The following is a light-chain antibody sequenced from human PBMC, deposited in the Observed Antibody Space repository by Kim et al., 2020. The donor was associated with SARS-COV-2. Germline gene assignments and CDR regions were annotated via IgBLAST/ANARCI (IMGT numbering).Light chain of an antibody. V-gene: IGKV3-11*01. CDR3: QQSKSWPLT. CDR1: LSVSTR. Sequence: EVVLTQSPATLSLSPGERATLSCRASLSVSTRLAWYQQKPGQPPRLLMYEVSNRATATPARFSGSGSGTDFTLTISSLEPEEFAVYYCQQSKSWPLTFGQGTRLEIK. CDR2: EVS. J-gene: IGKJ5*01.